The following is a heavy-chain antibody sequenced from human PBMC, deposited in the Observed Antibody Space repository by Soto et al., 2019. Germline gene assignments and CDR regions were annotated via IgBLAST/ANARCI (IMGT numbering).Heavy chain of an antibody. CDR2: IYYSGST. D-gene: IGHD6-6*01. CDR1: GGSISSGGYY. V-gene: IGHV4-31*03. J-gene: IGHJ5*02. Sequence: SETLSLTRTVSGGSISSGGYYWSRNRQHPGKGLEWIGYIYYSGSTYYNPSLKSRVTISVDTSKNQFSLKLSSVTAADTAVYYCARAGRGSSNFSRYWFDPWGQGTLVNVSS. CDR3: ARAGRGSSNFSRYWFDP.